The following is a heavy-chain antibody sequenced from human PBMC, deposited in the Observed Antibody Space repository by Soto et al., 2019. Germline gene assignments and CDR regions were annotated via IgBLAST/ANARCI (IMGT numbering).Heavy chain of an antibody. CDR3: AREGIPPDAFDV. D-gene: IGHD1-20*01. V-gene: IGHV1-18*01. CDR1: GYTFTSYG. Sequence: ASVKVSCKASGYTFTSYGISWVRQAPGQGLEWMGWINTHNSNTNYAQKLQGRVTLTTDTSASTAYMELRSLESDDTAVYYCAREGIPPDAFDVWGQGTRVTVSS. J-gene: IGHJ3*01. CDR2: INTHNSNT.